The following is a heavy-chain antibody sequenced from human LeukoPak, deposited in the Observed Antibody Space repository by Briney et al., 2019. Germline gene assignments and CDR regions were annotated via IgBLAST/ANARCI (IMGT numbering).Heavy chain of an antibody. CDR3: AKGDVDY. J-gene: IGHJ4*02. V-gene: IGHV3-30*18. CDR1: GFTFSSYG. Sequence: GGSLRLSCAASGFTFSSYGMHWVRQAPGKGLEWVAVISYDGSNKYYADSVKGRSTISRDNSKNTLYLQMNSLRAEDTAVYYCAKGDVDYWGQGTLVTVSS. CDR2: ISYDGSNK.